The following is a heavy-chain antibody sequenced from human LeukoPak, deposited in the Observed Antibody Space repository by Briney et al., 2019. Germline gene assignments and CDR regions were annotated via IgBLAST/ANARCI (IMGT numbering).Heavy chain of an antibody. CDR2: INPKTGGT. Sequence: ASVTVSCKASGYTFTDSYMHWVRQAPGQGLEWMGWINPKTGGTNYAQRFQGRVTMTRDTYIRTAYMELNSLRSDDTAVYYCARDGRLTIFVRGIITEGSPPKNWGQGTLVTVSS. V-gene: IGHV1-2*02. D-gene: IGHD3-10*01. CDR1: GYTFTDSY. J-gene: IGHJ4*02. CDR3: ARDGRLTIFVRGIITEGSPPKN.